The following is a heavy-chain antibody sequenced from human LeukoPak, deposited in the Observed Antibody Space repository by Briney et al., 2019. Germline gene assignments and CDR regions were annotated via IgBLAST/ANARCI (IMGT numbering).Heavy chain of an antibody. CDR2: ISSSSSYI. CDR3: AGDSPVIGDC. J-gene: IGHJ4*02. Sequence: GGSLRLSCAASGFPLSDYTINWVRQAPGKGLEWDSSISSSSSYIYYADSVKGRFTISRDNAKNSLYLEMNSLRAEDTAMYYCAGDSPVIGDCWGQGTLVTVSS. CDR1: GFPLSDYT. V-gene: IGHV3-21*06. D-gene: IGHD3-16*02.